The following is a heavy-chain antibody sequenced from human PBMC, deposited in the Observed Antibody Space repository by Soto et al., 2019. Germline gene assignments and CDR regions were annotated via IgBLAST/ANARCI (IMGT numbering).Heavy chain of an antibody. CDR3: ARKPIYHFFAGYYSVGY. J-gene: IGHJ4*02. D-gene: IGHD3-9*01. CDR2: INHSGTT. Sequence: QVQLRQWGAGLLKPSETLSLTCAVFGGSFSDYYWTWIRQPPGKGLEWIGEINHSGTTSYNPSLKSRLTISVDTSNNQLALKLSSVTAADTAVYYCARKPIYHFFAGYYSVGYWGQGTLVTVSS. V-gene: IGHV4-34*01. CDR1: GGSFSDYY.